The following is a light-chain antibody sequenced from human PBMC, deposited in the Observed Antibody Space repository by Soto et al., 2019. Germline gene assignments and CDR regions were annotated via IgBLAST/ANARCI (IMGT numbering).Light chain of an antibody. V-gene: IGKV4-1*01. J-gene: IGKJ2*01. CDR2: WGS. Sequence: DIVMSQSPDSLAVSLGERATINCKSSQSVLYSSNNKNYLAWYQQKPGQPPKLLIYWGSTRESGVPDRFSGSGSGTDFTLTISSLQAEDVAVYYCQQYYSTPYTVGQGTKLEIK. CDR1: QSVLYSSNNKNY. CDR3: QQYYSTPYT.